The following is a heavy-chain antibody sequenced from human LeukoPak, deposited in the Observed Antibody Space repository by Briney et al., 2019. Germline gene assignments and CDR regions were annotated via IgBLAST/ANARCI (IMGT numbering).Heavy chain of an antibody. CDR1: GFTFSSYS. V-gene: IGHV3-21*01. J-gene: IGHJ4*02. CDR2: ISSSSSYI. D-gene: IGHD2-2*01. CDR3: ARETCSSTSCYPGYYFDY. Sequence: PGGSLRLSCAASGFTFSSYSMNWVRQAPGKGLEWVSSISSSSSYIYYADSVKGRFTISRDNAKNTVYLEMNSLRAEDTAVYYCARETCSSTSCYPGYYFDYWGQGTLVTVSS.